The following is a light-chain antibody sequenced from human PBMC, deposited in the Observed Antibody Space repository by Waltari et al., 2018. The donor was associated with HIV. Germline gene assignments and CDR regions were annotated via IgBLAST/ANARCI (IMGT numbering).Light chain of an antibody. J-gene: IGKJ2*01. V-gene: IGKV1-33*01. Sequence: DLQLTQSPSSVSLSVGDSVPITCQATQDIKKNLNWYQQKPGKAPRLMVYDGVRLEEGVTSRFSGSGSGTDYSLTIDDLQPEDIGIYYCVQYDNLPYTFGRGTKVEVK. CDR3: VQYDNLPYT. CDR2: DGV. CDR1: QDIKKN.